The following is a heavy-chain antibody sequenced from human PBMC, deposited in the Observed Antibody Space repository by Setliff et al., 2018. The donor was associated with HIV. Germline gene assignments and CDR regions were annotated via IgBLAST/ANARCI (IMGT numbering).Heavy chain of an antibody. CDR3: ARDHQTMLWLDY. CDR1: GDTFSTYV. V-gene: IGHV1-69*10. Sequence: ASVKVSCKSSGDTFSTYVFTWVRQAPGQGLEWMGGVTPILHTTNYAQKYQGRVTITADISTRTVYMELSSLTSEDTAIYYCARDHQTMLWLDYWGQGTLVTVSS. CDR2: VTPILHTT. D-gene: IGHD2-21*01. J-gene: IGHJ4*02.